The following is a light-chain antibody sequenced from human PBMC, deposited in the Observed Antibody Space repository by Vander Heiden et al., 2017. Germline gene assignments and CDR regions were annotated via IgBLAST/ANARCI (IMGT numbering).Light chain of an antibody. CDR2: DAS. J-gene: IGKJ4*01. CDR1: QSVSSY. Sequence: EIVLTQSPATLSLSPGESATLSCRASQSVSSYLTWYQQKPGQAPRLLIDDASNRATGIPARVSGRGSGTDVTLTISSLEPEYVAVYYGQQRSYCPFTFGRGTKVEIK. V-gene: IGKV3-11*01. CDR3: QQRSYCPFT.